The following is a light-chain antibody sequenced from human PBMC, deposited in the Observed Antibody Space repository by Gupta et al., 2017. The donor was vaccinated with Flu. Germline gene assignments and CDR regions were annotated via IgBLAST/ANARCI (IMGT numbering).Light chain of an antibody. J-gene: IGLJ3*02. V-gene: IGLV3-21*02. Sequence: SYVLNQPPSVSVAPGETARITCGGTNVGVKSVHWYQREPGQAPVLVVYDDRRRPSGIPERFSGSKSGNTATLSVSRVEAGDEADYYCQLWDSSSDQWVFGGGTKLTVL. CDR3: QLWDSSSDQWV. CDR2: DDR. CDR1: NVGVKS.